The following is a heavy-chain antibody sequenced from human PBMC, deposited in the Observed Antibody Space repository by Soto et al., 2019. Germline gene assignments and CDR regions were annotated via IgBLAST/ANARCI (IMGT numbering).Heavy chain of an antibody. D-gene: IGHD1-26*01. V-gene: IGHV3-7*01. CDR2: IKQDGTEK. J-gene: IGHJ6*02. CDR3: TTSPHRDSERVFV. Sequence: EVQLVESGGGLVQPGGSLRLSCAASGFTFSTYWMSWVRRTPGKGLEWVANIKQDGTEKYYVDSVRGRLTVSRDNAKSSPYLQMNSLRVEDTAVYYCTTSPHRDSERVFVWGQGTAVTVS. CDR1: GFTFSTYW.